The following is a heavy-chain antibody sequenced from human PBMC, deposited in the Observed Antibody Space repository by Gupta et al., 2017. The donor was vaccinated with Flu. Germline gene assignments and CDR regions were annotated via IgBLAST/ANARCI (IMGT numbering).Heavy chain of an antibody. V-gene: IGHV1-69*01. CDR1: GGTFSSYA. J-gene: IGHJ3*02. CDR2: IIPIFGTA. D-gene: IGHD3-22*01. CDR3: ARDLPYRITMIVVVHDAFDI. Sequence: QLQLVQSGAEVKKPGSSVKVSCKASGGTFSSYAISWVRQAPGQGLEWMGGIIPIFGTANYAQKFQGRVTITADESTSTAYMELSSLRSEDTAVYYCARDLPYRITMIVVVHDAFDIWGQGTMVTVSS.